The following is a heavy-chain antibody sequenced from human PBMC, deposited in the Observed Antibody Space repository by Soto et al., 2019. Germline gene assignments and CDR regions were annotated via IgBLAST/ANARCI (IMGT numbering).Heavy chain of an antibody. CDR3: ARYTLGPGRIAAAGTGYYYMDV. D-gene: IGHD6-13*01. CDR2: IYHSGST. V-gene: IGHV4-4*02. CDR1: SGSISSSNW. J-gene: IGHJ6*03. Sequence: SETLSLTCAVSSGSISSSNWWSWVRQPPGKGLEWIGEIYHSGSTNYNPSLKSRVTISVDKSKNQFSLKLSSVTAADTAVYYCARYTLGPGRIAAAGTGYYYMDVWGKGTTVTVSS.